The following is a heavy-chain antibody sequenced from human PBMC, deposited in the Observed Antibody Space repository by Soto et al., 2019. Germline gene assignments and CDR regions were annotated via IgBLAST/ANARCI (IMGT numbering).Heavy chain of an antibody. J-gene: IGHJ4*02. CDR2: IIPILGIA. D-gene: IGHD2-8*01. Sequence: QVQLVQSGAEVKKPGSSVKVSCKASGGTFSSYTISWVRQAPGQGLEWMGRIIPILGIANYAQKFQGRVTITADKSTSTAYMELSSLRSEDTAVYYCARDCTNGVRFFDYWGQGTLVTVSS. V-gene: IGHV1-69*08. CDR1: GGTFSSYT. CDR3: ARDCTNGVRFFDY.